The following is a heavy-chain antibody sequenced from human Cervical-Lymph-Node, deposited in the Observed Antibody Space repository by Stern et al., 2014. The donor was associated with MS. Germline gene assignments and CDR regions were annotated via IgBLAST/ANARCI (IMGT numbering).Heavy chain of an antibody. D-gene: IGHD3-3*01. CDR2: TRNKGHSYPT. Sequence: EVQLVQSGGGLVQTGGSLRLSCAASGFTFVDHYMDLVRQAPGKGMDWVGRTRNKGHSYPTEYAASVEGRFTISRDDSKNSLYLQMNSLKTEDTAVYYCVSYDFWSGYNYWGQGTLVTVSS. CDR1: GFTFVDHY. V-gene: IGHV3-72*01. J-gene: IGHJ4*02. CDR3: VSYDFWSGYNY.